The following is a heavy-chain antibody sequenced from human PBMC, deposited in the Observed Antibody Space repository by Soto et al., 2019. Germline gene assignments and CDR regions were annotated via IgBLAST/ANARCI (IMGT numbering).Heavy chain of an antibody. CDR1: GYTFTSYA. CDR2: INAGNGNT. D-gene: IGHD6-13*01. V-gene: IGHV1-3*01. Sequence: GASVKVSCKASGYTFTSYAMHWVRQAPGQRLEWMGWINAGNGNTKYSQKFQGRVTITRDTSASTAYMELSSLRSEDTAEYYCARGSSSSWLSNWFDPWGQGTLVTVSS. CDR3: ARGSSSSWLSNWFDP. J-gene: IGHJ5*02.